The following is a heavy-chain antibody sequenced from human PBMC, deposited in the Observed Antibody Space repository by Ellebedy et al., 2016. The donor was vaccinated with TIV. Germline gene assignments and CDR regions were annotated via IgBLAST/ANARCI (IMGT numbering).Heavy chain of an antibody. Sequence: GESLKISCAASGFTFTNFWMSWVRQAPGKGLEWVAVIWYDGSNKYYADSVKGRFTISRDNSKKPLYLPMNSLRAEDTAGYDCARGQCSSTSCYWFDPWGQGTLVTVSS. D-gene: IGHD2-2*01. CDR2: IWYDGSNK. V-gene: IGHV3-33*08. CDR3: ARGQCSSTSCYWFDP. J-gene: IGHJ5*02. CDR1: GFTFTNFW.